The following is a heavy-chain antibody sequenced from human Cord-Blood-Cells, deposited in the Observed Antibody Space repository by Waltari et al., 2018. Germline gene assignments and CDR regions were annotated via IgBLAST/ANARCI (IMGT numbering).Heavy chain of an antibody. CDR1: GFTVSSNY. V-gene: IGHV3-53*01. J-gene: IGHJ3*02. CDR3: ARDPGGDAFDI. CDR2: MYSGGST. D-gene: IGHD3-10*01. Sequence: EVQLVESGGGLIQPGGSLRLSCAASGFTVSSNYMSWVRQAPGKGLGWVSVMYSGGSTYYADSVKGRFTISRDNSKNTLYLQMNSLRAEDTAVYYCARDPGGDAFDIWGQGTMVTVSS.